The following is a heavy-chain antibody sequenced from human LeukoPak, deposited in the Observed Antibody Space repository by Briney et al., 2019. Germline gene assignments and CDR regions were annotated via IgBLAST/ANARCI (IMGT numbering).Heavy chain of an antibody. Sequence: GGSLRLSCAASGFTFSSYAMHWVRQAPGKGLEWVAVISYDGSNKYYADSVKGRFTISRDNSKNTLYLQMNSLRAEDTAVYYCARDPRSVVYFDYWGQGTLVTVSS. CDR3: ARDPRSVVYFDY. D-gene: IGHD2-15*01. CDR1: GFTFSSYA. CDR2: ISYDGSNK. J-gene: IGHJ4*02. V-gene: IGHV3-30-3*01.